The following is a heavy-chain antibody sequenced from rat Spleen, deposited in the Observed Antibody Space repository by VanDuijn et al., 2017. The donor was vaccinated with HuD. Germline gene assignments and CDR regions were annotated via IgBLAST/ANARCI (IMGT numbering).Heavy chain of an antibody. CDR3: ARDGGGGFAY. Sequence: QVQLKESGPGLVQPSQTLSLTCTVSGFSLTDYHVHWVRQPPGKGLEWMGMMWNDGDTSYDSALKSRLSINRDTSKSQVFLKMSSLLTEDTATYYCARDGGGGFAYWGQGTLVTVSS. D-gene: IGHD1-1*01. CDR1: GFSLTDYH. CDR2: MWNDGDT. V-gene: IGHV2-32*01. J-gene: IGHJ3*01.